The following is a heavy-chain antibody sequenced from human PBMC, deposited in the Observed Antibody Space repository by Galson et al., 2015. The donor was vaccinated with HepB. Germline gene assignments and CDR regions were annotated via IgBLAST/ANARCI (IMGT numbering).Heavy chain of an antibody. Sequence: SCKASGGTFSSYAISWVRQAPGQGLEWMGGIIPIFGTANYAQKFQGRVTITADESTSTAYMELSSLRSEDTAVYYCARAGSISNYYYYYGMDVWGQGTTITVPS. CDR1: GGTFSSYA. CDR2: IIPIFGTA. J-gene: IGHJ6*02. D-gene: IGHD2/OR15-2a*01. CDR3: ARAGSISNYYYYYGMDV. V-gene: IGHV1-69*01.